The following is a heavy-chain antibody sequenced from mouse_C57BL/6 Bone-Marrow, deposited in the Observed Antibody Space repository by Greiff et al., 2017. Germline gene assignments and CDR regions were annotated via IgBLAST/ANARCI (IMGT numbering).Heavy chain of an antibody. CDR2: IHPNSGST. CDR3: ARRSTMVTYWYFDV. CDR1: GYTFTSYW. Sequence: VKLQQPGAELVKPGASVKLSCKASGYTFTSYWMHWVKQRPGQGLEWIGMIHPNSGSTNYNEKFKSKATLTVDKSSSTAYMQLSSLTSEDSAVYYCARRSTMVTYWYFDVWGTGTTVTVSS. V-gene: IGHV1-64*01. J-gene: IGHJ1*03. D-gene: IGHD2-2*01.